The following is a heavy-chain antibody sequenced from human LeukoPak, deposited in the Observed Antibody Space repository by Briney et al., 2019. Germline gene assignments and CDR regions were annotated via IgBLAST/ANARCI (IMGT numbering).Heavy chain of an antibody. J-gene: IGHJ4*02. Sequence: GGSLRLSCAASGFTFSDYYMSWIRQAPGKGLEWVSYISSSGSTIYYADSVKGRFTISRDNAKNSLYLQMNSLRAEDTAVYYCAREFRYCSSTSCQRYFDYWGQGTLVTVSS. V-gene: IGHV3-11*01. CDR3: AREFRYCSSTSCQRYFDY. CDR2: ISSSGSTI. D-gene: IGHD2-2*01. CDR1: GFTFSDYY.